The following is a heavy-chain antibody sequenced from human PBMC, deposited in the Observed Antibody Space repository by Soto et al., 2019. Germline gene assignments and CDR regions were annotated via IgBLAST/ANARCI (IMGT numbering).Heavy chain of an antibody. Sequence: WGSLTLSCAASGFSFSSYGMHWGRHGPGKGLEWVAVIWYDGSNKYYADSVKGRFTISRDNSKNTLYLQMNSLRAEDTAVYYCARDMRNGLMVYADIDYWGQGTLVTVSS. D-gene: IGHD2-8*01. V-gene: IGHV3-33*01. CDR1: GFSFSSYG. J-gene: IGHJ4*02. CDR3: ARDMRNGLMVYADIDY. CDR2: IWYDGSNK.